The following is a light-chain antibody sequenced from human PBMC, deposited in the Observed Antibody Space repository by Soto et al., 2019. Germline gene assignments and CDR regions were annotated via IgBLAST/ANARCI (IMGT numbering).Light chain of an antibody. CDR3: QRSYSTPLT. J-gene: IGKJ4*01. CDR2: GAS. V-gene: IGKV1-39*01. Sequence: DIQMTQSPSSLSASVGDRVTITCRASQSISTYLNWYQQKPGKAPKLLIFGASSVQSGVPSRFSGSGSGTDFTLTISSLQPEDFATYYCQRSYSTPLTFGGGTKVDIK. CDR1: QSISTY.